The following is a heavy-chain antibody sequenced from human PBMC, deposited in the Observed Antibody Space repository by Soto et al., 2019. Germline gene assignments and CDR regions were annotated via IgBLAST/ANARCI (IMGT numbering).Heavy chain of an antibody. CDR3: ARERIAVAGTLVY. CDR1: GYTFTSYA. J-gene: IGHJ4*02. Sequence: QVQLVQSGAEVKKPGASVKVSCKASGYTFTSYAMHWVRQAPGQRLEWMGWINAGNGNTKYSQKFQGRVTNTRDTSASTAYMELSSLRSEDTAVYYCARERIAVAGTLVYWGQGTLVTVSS. D-gene: IGHD6-19*01. CDR2: INAGNGNT. V-gene: IGHV1-3*01.